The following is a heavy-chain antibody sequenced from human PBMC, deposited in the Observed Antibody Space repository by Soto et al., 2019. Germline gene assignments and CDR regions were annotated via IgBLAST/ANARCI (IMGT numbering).Heavy chain of an antibody. CDR3: ARDSSGWHAYFDY. CDR2: INPNSGGT. J-gene: IGHJ4*02. D-gene: IGHD6-19*01. CDR1: GYTFTGYY. V-gene: IGHV1-2*02. Sequence: SVKVSCKASGYTFTGYYMHWVRQAPGQGLEWMGWINPNSGGTNYAQKFQGRVTMTRDTSISTAYMELGRLRSDDTAVYYCARDSSGWHAYFDYWGQGTLVTVSA.